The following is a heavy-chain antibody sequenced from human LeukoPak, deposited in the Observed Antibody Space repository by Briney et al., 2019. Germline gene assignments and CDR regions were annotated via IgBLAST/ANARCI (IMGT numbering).Heavy chain of an antibody. CDR2: IYTSGSI. V-gene: IGHV4-61*02. J-gene: IGHJ4*02. CDR3: ARGVTVVNFDF. Sequence: KSSETLSLTCTVSGGCISSSSYYWSWIRQPAGKGLEWIGRIYTSGSINYNPSLKSRVTISVDTSKGQFSLKLSSVTAADTAVYYCARGVTVVNFDFWGQGTLVTVSS. D-gene: IGHD4-23*01. CDR1: GGCISSSSYY.